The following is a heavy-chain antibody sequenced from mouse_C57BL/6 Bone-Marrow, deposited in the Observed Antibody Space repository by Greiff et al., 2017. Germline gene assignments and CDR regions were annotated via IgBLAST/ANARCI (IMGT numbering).Heavy chain of an antibody. Sequence: EVQVVESGEGLVKPGGSLKLSCAASGFTFSSYAMSWVRQTPEKRLEWVAYISSGGGYMKYADNVKGRFTITRDNASNTVYLQMSSLKSEDTAMYYCAREDYGSSYRYFDGWGTGTTVTVSS. CDR1: GFTFSSYA. V-gene: IGHV5S21*01. J-gene: IGHJ1*03. D-gene: IGHD1-1*01. CDR2: ISSGGGYM. CDR3: AREDYGSSYRYFDG.